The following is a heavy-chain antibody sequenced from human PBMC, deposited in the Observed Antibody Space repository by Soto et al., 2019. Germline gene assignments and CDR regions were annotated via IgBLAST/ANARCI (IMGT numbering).Heavy chain of an antibody. V-gene: IGHV3-23*01. J-gene: IGHJ4*02. CDR1: GFPFSSCA. CDR3: AKQAGYSSDPFDY. CDR2: ISGGGYTT. Sequence: DVQLLESGGGLLQPGGSLRLSCAASGFPFSSCAMAWVRQAPGTGLEWVSGISGGGYTTYYTDSVKGRFTISRDNSKDALYLQMNSLRAEDTAVYYCAKQAGYSSDPFDYWGQGTVVTVSS. D-gene: IGHD6-19*01.